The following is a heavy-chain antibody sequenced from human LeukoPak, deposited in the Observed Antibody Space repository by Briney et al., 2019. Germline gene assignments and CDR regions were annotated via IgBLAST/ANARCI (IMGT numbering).Heavy chain of an antibody. J-gene: IGHJ4*02. Sequence: GGALRLSCAASGFTFSSYAMRWVRQAPGKGVEGVSAISDHLRRTFYPDSVHRRFTLSKDNSQTTLYLQINRLRAEDTAVYYCAKWRIWASSTTRDDFDHWGQGTLVTVSS. V-gene: IGHV3-23*01. D-gene: IGHD2-2*01. CDR1: GFTFSSYA. CDR2: ISDHLRRT. CDR3: AKWRIWASSTTRDDFDH.